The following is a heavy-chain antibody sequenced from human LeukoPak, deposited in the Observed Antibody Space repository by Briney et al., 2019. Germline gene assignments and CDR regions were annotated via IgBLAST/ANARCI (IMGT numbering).Heavy chain of an antibody. CDR3: ARVVVVEASYYFDY. CDR2: IKQDGSEK. Sequence: GGSLRLSCAASGFTFSSYWMSWVRQAPGKGLEWVANIKQDGSEKYYVDSVKGRFTISRDNAKNSLYLQMNSLRAEDTAVYYCARVVVVEASYYFDYWGQGILVTVSS. V-gene: IGHV3-7*01. CDR1: GFTFSSYW. J-gene: IGHJ4*02. D-gene: IGHD6-6*01.